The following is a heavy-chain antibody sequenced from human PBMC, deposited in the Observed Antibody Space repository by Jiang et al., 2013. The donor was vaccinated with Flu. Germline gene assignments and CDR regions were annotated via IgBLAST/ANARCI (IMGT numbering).Heavy chain of an antibody. J-gene: IGHJ5*02. CDR1: GYSFSNYW. CDR3: ARQDYHDVTGYTSDLYTWFDP. CDR2: IFPGDGDT. D-gene: IGHD1-14*01. V-gene: IGHV5-51*01. Sequence: SGAEVKKPGESLRISCQGSGYSFSNYWIAWVRQVPGKGLEWMGVIFPGDGDTRYSPSFQGQVTLSADTPISTVYLQWSILKASDTAIYYCARQDYHDVTGYTSDLYTWFDPWGQGTLVTVSS.